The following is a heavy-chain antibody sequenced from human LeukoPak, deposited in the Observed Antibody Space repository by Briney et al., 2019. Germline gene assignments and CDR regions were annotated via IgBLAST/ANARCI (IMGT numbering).Heavy chain of an antibody. CDR3: ARGLVVVPAAIRIGGFDY. J-gene: IGHJ4*02. CDR2: INHSGST. V-gene: IGHV4-34*01. Sequence: SETLSLTCAVYGGSFSGYYWSWLRQPPGKGLEWIGEINHSGSTNYNPSFKSRVTISVDTSKNQFSLKLSSVTAADTAVYYCARGLVVVPAAIRIGGFDYWGQGTLVTVSS. D-gene: IGHD2-2*01. CDR1: GGSFSGYY.